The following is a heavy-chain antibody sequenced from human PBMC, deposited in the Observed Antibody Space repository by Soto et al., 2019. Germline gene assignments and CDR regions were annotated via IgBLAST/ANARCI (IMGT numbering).Heavy chain of an antibody. D-gene: IGHD6-19*01. CDR3: ARDLRARGIAVAGIGDYYYYGMDV. Sequence: PSETLSLTCAVSGGSISSSNWWSWVRQPPGKGLEWIGEIYHSGSTNYNPSLKCRVTISVDKSKNQFSLKLSSVTAADTAVYYCARDLRARGIAVAGIGDYYYYGMDVWGQGTTVTVSS. CDR1: GGSISSSNW. J-gene: IGHJ6*02. CDR2: IYHSGST. V-gene: IGHV4-4*02.